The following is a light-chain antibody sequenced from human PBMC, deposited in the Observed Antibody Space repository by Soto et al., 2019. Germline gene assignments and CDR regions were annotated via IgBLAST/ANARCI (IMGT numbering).Light chain of an antibody. V-gene: IGKV3-15*01. CDR2: GAS. Sequence: EIVMTQSPATLSVSPGERATLSCRAGQSVSRNLAWYQQRPGQAPRLLIYGASTRATAIPARFSGSGSGADFTLTISSLQSEDFAVYYCQQYNDWPRTFGQGTKVEVK. CDR3: QQYNDWPRT. CDR1: QSVSRN. J-gene: IGKJ1*01.